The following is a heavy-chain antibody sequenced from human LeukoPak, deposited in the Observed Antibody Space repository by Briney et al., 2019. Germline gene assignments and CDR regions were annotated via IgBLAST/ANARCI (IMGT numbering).Heavy chain of an antibody. CDR3: ARGRYIVGALYFDS. J-gene: IGHJ4*02. Sequence: PGGSLRLSCVASGFTFSSYSMSWFRQAPGKGLEWVSSITYGSSYKYYADSLKGRFTISRDNAKNSLFLQMNSLRAEDTAVYYCARGRYIVGALYFDSWGQGTLVTVSS. CDR1: GFTFSSYS. CDR2: ITYGSSYK. D-gene: IGHD1-26*01. V-gene: IGHV3-21*01.